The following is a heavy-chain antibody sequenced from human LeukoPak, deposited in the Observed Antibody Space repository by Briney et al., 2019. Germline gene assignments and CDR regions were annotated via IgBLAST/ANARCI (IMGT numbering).Heavy chain of an antibody. Sequence: GASVKVSCKASGYTFTSYGISWVRQAPGQGLEWMGCISAYNGNTNYAQKLQGRVTMTTDTSTSTAYMELRSLRSDDTAVYYCARVTDGGYYYDSSGWTYWGQGTLVTDSS. CDR2: ISAYNGNT. CDR1: GYTFTSYG. J-gene: IGHJ4*02. D-gene: IGHD3-22*01. V-gene: IGHV1-18*01. CDR3: ARVTDGGYYYDSSGWTY.